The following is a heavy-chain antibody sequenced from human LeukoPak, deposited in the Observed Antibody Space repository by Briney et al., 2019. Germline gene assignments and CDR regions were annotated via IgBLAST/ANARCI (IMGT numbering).Heavy chain of an antibody. CDR3: ARVRGKWEPLDAFDI. J-gene: IGHJ3*02. Sequence: SEALSLTCTVSGGSISSYYWSWIRQPPGKGLEWIGYNYYSGSTNYNPSLKSRVTISVDTSKNQFSLKLSSVTAADTAVYYCARVRGKWEPLDAFDIWGQGTMVTVSS. CDR1: GGSISSYY. V-gene: IGHV4-59*01. CDR2: NYYSGST. D-gene: IGHD1-26*01.